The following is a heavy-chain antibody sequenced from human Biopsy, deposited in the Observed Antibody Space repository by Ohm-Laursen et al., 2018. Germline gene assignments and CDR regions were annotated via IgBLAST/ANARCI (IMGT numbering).Heavy chain of an antibody. CDR1: GFTFSSYA. CDR3: AKPADSYGSEFYFDY. J-gene: IGHJ4*02. V-gene: IGHV3-23*01. Sequence: SLRLSCAASGFTFSSYAMTWVRQAPGKGLEWFSVINTSGGSTHYAVSVKGRFTISRDNSKNTLYLRMNSLRAEDTAVYYCAKPADSYGSEFYFDYWGQGTLVTVSS. CDR2: INTSGGST. D-gene: IGHD4-17*01.